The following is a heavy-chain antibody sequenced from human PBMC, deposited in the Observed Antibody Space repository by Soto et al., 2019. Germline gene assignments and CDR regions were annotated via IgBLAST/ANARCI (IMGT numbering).Heavy chain of an antibody. CDR2: INHSGST. CDR3: AIGLHRCSIWFGESDNWFDP. Sequence: SETLSLTCAVYGGSFSGYYWSWIRQPPGKGLEWIGEINHSGSTNYNPSLKSRVTISVDTSKNQFSLKLSSVTAADTAVYYCAIGLHRCSIWFGESDNWFDPRGQRTPVTVSS. CDR1: GGSFSGYY. V-gene: IGHV4-34*01. J-gene: IGHJ5*02. D-gene: IGHD3-10*01.